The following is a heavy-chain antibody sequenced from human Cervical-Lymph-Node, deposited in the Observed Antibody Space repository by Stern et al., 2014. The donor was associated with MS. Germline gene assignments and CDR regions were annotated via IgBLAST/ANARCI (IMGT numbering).Heavy chain of an antibody. CDR3: ARHMRPFFDY. CDR2: IYYTGST. D-gene: IGHD6-6*01. J-gene: IGHJ4*02. Sequence: QLQLQVSGPGLVTPSETLSLTCTVSGDSMNSRSYYWGWSRQPPGKGPEWIGSIYYTGSTYYNPSLKSRVTLSVDTSQNQLYLKLSSLTAADTAVYYCARHMRPFFDYWGQGTLVTVSS. CDR1: GDSMNSRSYY. V-gene: IGHV4-39*01.